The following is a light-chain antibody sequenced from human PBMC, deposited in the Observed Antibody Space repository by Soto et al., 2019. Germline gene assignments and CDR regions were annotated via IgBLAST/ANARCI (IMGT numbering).Light chain of an antibody. CDR1: QSISSW. V-gene: IGKV1-5*01. CDR3: QQYDSYSWT. CDR2: DAS. J-gene: IGKJ1*01. Sequence: IQLTQSPSTLSASVGDRVTIHCRASQSISSWLAWYQQKPGKAPKILIYDASSLESGVPSRFRGSGSGTEFILAISSLQPDDFTTYYCQQYDSYSWTFDQGTKVDIK.